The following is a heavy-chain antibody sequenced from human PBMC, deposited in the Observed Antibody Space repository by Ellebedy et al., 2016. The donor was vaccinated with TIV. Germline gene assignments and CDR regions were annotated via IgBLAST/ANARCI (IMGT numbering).Heavy chain of an antibody. CDR3: ARFVDGDYEDY. CDR2: INPYSGDT. D-gene: IGHD4-17*01. CDR1: GYTFTGYG. J-gene: IGHJ4*02. V-gene: IGHV1-18*04. Sequence: AASVKVSCKASGYTFTGYGISWVRQAPGQGLEWMGWINPYSGDTNDAQNLQGRVTMTTDTSTSTAYMELRSLRSDDTAVYYCARFVDGDYEDYWGQGALVTVSS.